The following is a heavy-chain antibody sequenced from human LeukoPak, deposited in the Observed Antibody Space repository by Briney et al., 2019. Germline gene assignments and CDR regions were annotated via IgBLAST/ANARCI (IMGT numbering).Heavy chain of an antibody. J-gene: IGHJ4*02. D-gene: IGHD3-10*02. Sequence: ASVKVSCKASGYTFTSYAMHWVRQAPGQRLEWMGWISAYNGNTNYAQKLQGRVTMTTDTSTSTAYMELRSLRSDDTAVYYCARDRRARPLFGELLFPRPLGDYWGQGTLVTVSS. CDR1: GYTFTSYA. CDR3: ARDRRARPLFGELLFPRPLGDY. V-gene: IGHV1-18*01. CDR2: ISAYNGNT.